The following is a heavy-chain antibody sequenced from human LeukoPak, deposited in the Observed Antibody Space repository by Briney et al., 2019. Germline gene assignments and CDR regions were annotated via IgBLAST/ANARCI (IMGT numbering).Heavy chain of an antibody. CDR3: ARGDSGHDPYFAY. V-gene: IGHV1-2*02. CDR1: GGTFSSYA. Sequence: GASVKVSCKASGGTFSSYAISWVRPAPGQGLEWMGWINPNSGGTNYAQKFQGGVTMTRDTSISTAYMELSRLRPDATAVYYCARGDSGHDPYFAYWGQGPLVTVSS. J-gene: IGHJ4*02. D-gene: IGHD5-12*01. CDR2: INPNSGGT.